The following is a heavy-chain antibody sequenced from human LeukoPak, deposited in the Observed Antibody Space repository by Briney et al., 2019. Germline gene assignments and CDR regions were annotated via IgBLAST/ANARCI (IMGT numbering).Heavy chain of an antibody. J-gene: IGHJ4*02. V-gene: IGHV3-7*03. Sequence: PGGSLRLSCTSSGFIFSSHWMNWVRQAPGKGPEWVANIEYDGSEQYYVDSVKGRFSISRDNTKNLLYLQMNSLRVEDTAVYYCARGYGWSFANWGQGTLVTVSS. CDR3: ARGYGWSFAN. CDR2: IEYDGSEQ. D-gene: IGHD5-18*01. CDR1: GFIFSSHW.